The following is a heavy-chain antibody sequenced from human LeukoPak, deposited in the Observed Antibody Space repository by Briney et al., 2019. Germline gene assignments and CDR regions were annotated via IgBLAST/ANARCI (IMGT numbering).Heavy chain of an antibody. J-gene: IGHJ4*02. CDR2: ISSIGSSI. D-gene: IGHD2-15*01. V-gene: IGHV3-11*04. CDR3: GVGRGFVVDYFDY. CDR1: GFTFSDYY. Sequence: GGSLRLSCAASGFTFSDYYMGWIRQAPGKGLEWVSYISSIGSSIYYTDSVKGRFTISRDNADNSLYLQMNSLRADDTAVYYCGVGRGFVVDYFDYWGQGTLVTVSA.